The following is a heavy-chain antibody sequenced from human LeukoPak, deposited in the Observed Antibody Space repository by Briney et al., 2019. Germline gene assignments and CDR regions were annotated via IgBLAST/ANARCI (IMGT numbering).Heavy chain of an antibody. D-gene: IGHD6-19*01. V-gene: IGHV4-59*01. CDR3: ATGWYGDGDY. CDR1: GGSISSYY. Sequence: PSETLSLTCTVSGGSISSYYWSWIRQPPGKGLEWIGYIYYSGSTNYNPSLKSRVTISVDTSKSQLSLKLNSVTAADTAVYYCATGWYGDGDYWGQGILVTVSS. CDR2: IYYSGST. J-gene: IGHJ4*02.